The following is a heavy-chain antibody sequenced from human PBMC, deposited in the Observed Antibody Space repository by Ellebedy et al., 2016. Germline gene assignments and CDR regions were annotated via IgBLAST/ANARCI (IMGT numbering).Heavy chain of an antibody. Sequence: SETLSLTCTVSGYSISSGYYWGWIRQSPGKGLEWIGTVFHSGISYCNPSLKSRVTFSVDTSKNQFSLKLSSVTAADTAVYYCVRINGYNDYWGQGTLVTVSS. CDR2: VFHSGIS. D-gene: IGHD5-18*01. J-gene: IGHJ4*02. CDR1: GYSISSGYY. CDR3: VRINGYNDY. V-gene: IGHV4-38-2*02.